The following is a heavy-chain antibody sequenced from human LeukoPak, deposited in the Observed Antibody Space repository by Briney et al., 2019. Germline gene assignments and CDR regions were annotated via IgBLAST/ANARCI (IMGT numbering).Heavy chain of an antibody. V-gene: IGHV3-48*04. CDR1: GFTFSSYS. CDR3: ARGYNSALDY. D-gene: IGHD6-19*01. Sequence: GGSLRLSCAASGFTFSSYSMNWVRQAPGKGLEWVSYISSSGSTIYYADSVKGRFTISRDNAKNSLYLQMNSLRVEDTALYFCARGYNSALDYWGQGVLVTVSS. J-gene: IGHJ4*02. CDR2: ISSSGSTI.